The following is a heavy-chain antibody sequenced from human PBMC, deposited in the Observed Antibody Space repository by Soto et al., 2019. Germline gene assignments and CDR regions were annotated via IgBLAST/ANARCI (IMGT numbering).Heavy chain of an antibody. CDR3: ARDPAP. V-gene: IGHV4-31*03. J-gene: IGHJ5*02. CDR1: GGSISSGGYY. Sequence: QVQLQESGPGLVKPSQTLSLTCTVSGGSISSGGYYWSWIRQHPGKGLEWIGHIYNSGSTYYNPSPQSRVTISADTSKNQFSLKLSSVTAGYAAVYSCARDPAPWGQGTLVTVSS. CDR2: IYNSGST.